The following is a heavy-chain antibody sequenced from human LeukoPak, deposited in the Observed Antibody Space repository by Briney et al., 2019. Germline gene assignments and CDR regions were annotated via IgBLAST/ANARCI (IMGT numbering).Heavy chain of an antibody. D-gene: IGHD3-3*01. Sequence: ASVKASCKASGGTFSSYAISWVRQAPGQGLEWMGGIIPIFGTANYAQKFQGRVTITADKSTSTAYMELSSLRSEDTAVYYCASSHQYYDFWSGFTGIAAARNYYYYMDVWGKGTTVTVSS. CDR3: ASSHQYYDFWSGFTGIAAARNYYYYMDV. CDR1: GGTFSSYA. CDR2: IIPIFGTA. J-gene: IGHJ6*03. V-gene: IGHV1-69*06.